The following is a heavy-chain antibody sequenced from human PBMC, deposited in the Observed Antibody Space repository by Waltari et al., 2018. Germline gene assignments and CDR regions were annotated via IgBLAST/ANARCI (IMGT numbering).Heavy chain of an antibody. Sequence: QVLLQESGPRLMKPSETLSLTCTVSGDSIGTYYWTWIRQSPGKTLEWIGYIYYSGSANYSPSFKSRVTLSVDTAKNQFSLQLKSVTAADTAVYYCARVHWGDAFDVWGPGTLVTVSS. D-gene: IGHD3-16*01. CDR1: GDSIGTYY. CDR2: IYYSGSA. CDR3: ARVHWGDAFDV. V-gene: IGHV4-59*01. J-gene: IGHJ3*01.